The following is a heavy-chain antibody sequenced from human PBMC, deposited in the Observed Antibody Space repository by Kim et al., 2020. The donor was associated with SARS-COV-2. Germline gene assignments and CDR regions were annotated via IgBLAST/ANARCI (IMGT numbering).Heavy chain of an antibody. CDR1: GGSFSGYY. CDR3: ARTVAAEIDY. D-gene: IGHD2-15*01. CDR2: INHSGST. J-gene: IGHJ4*02. V-gene: IGHV4-34*01. Sequence: SETLSLTCAVYGGSFSGYYWSWIRQPPGKGLEWIGEINHSGSTNYNPSLKSRVTISVDTSKNQFSLKLSSVTAADTAVYYCARTVAAEIDYWGQGTLVTVSS.